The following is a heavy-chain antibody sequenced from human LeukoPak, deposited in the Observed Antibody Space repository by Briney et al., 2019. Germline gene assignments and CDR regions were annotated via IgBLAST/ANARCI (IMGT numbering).Heavy chain of an antibody. CDR1: GFTFSSYA. J-gene: IGHJ4*02. CDR2: ISGSGGTI. CDR3: ASSGSYYYFDY. V-gene: IGHV3-23*01. D-gene: IGHD1-26*01. Sequence: GGSLRLSCAASGFTFSSYAMSWVRQAPGKGLEWVSAISGSGGTIYYADSVKGRFTISRDNAKNSLYLQMNSLRAEDTAVYYCASSGSYYYFDYWGQGTLVTVSS.